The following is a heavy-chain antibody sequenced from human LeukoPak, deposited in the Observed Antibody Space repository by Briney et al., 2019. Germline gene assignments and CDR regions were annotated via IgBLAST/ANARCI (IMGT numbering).Heavy chain of an antibody. CDR1: GFTSSSYW. V-gene: IGHV3-74*01. J-gene: IGHJ4*02. Sequence: PGGSLRLSCAASGFTSSSYWMHWVRQAPGKGLVWVSRINSDGSSTSYADSVKGRFTISRDNAKNTLYLQMNSLRAEDTAVYYCARDSYSSGAHFDYWGQGTLVTVSS. CDR3: ARDSYSSGAHFDY. CDR2: INSDGSST. D-gene: IGHD6-19*01.